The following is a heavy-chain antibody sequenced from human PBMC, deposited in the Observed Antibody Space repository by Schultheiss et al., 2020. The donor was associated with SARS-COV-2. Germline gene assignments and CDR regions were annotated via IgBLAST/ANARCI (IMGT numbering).Heavy chain of an antibody. D-gene: IGHD6-13*01. CDR1: GFTFSSYW. V-gene: IGHV3-7*01. J-gene: IGHJ3*02. Sequence: GGSLRLSCAASGFTFSSYWMSWVRQAPGKGLEWVANIKQDGSEKYYVDSVKGRFTISRDNAKNTLDLQMNSLRAEDTAVYYCARVVIGYSSSWDAFDIWGQGTMVTVSS. CDR2: IKQDGSEK. CDR3: ARVVIGYSSSWDAFDI.